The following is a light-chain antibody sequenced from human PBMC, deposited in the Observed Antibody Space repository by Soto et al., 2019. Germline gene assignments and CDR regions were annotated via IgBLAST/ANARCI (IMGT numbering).Light chain of an antibody. CDR1: SSDVGGYNY. V-gene: IGLV2-14*01. CDR2: EVS. Sequence: QSALTQPASVSGSPGQSLTISCTGTSSDVGGYNYVSWYQQHPGKAPKLLIYEVSNRPSGVSNRFSGSKSGDTASLTISGLQAEDEADYYCSSYTGTRSEARVFGGGTQLTVL. CDR3: SSYTGTRSEARV. J-gene: IGLJ3*02.